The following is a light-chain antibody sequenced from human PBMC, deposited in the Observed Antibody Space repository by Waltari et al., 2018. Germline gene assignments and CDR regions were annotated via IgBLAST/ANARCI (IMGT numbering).Light chain of an antibody. V-gene: IGKV4-1*01. J-gene: IGKJ1*01. Sequence: DIVMTQSPDSLAVSLGERATINCKSSQSVLYTSYNKNFLAWYQQKPGQPPKLLIYWAATRESGVPERFSGSGSGTEFTLTISSLQSEDVAVYYCQQYYSSPWTFGQGSKVEIK. CDR2: WAA. CDR3: QQYYSSPWT. CDR1: QSVLYTSYNKNF.